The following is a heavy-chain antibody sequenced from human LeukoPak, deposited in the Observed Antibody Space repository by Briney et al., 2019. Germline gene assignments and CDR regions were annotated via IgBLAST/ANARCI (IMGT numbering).Heavy chain of an antibody. CDR3: ARGVSKNP. CDR1: GFTFSSYW. V-gene: IGHV3-7*01. Sequence: PGGSLRLSCAASGFTFSSYWMSWVRQAPGKGLEWVANIKEDGSEKYYVDSVRGRFTISRDNAKNSLYLQMSSLRAKDTAVYYCARGVSKNPWGQGTLVTVSS. CDR2: IKEDGSEK. J-gene: IGHJ5*02.